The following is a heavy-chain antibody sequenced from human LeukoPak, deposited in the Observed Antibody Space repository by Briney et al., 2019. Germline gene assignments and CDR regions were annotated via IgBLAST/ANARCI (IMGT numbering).Heavy chain of an antibody. Sequence: GESLKISCEGSGYTFSNNWIGWVRQMPGKGLEWMGIIYPGDSDTRYSPSFQGQVTISADKSISTAYLQWSSLKASDTAMYYCARRMYGGDHGAFDYWGQGTLVTVSS. V-gene: IGHV5-51*01. CDR2: IYPGDSDT. CDR3: ARRMYGGDHGAFDY. D-gene: IGHD2-21*02. J-gene: IGHJ4*02. CDR1: GYTFSNNW.